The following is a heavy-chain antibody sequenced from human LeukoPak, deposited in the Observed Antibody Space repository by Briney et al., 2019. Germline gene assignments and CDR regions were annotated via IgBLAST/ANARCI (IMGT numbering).Heavy chain of an antibody. J-gene: IGHJ6*03. V-gene: IGHV4-34*01. CDR1: GGSLIGNY. Sequence: SETLSLTCAVYGGSLIGNYWSWIRQSPGRGLEWIGELNPDGHISYNASLKSRISTSVDTSNNQFSLKLSSVTAADTAVYYCARHGKGSGSYYNYYYYYMDVWGKGTTVTISS. D-gene: IGHD3-10*01. CDR3: ARHGKGSGSYYNYYYYYMDV. CDR2: LNPDGHI.